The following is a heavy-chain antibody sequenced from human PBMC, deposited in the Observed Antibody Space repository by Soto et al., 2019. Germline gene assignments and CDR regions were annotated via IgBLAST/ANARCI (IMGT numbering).Heavy chain of an antibody. CDR2: IYYSGST. J-gene: IGHJ3*02. D-gene: IGHD3-3*01. Sequence: SETLSLTCTVSGGSISSSSYYWGWIRQPPGKGLEWIGSIYYSGSTYYNPSLKSRVTISVDTSKNQFSLKLSSVTAADTAVYYCARHQTYYDFWSGHPTPHAFDIWGQGTMVTVSS. CDR3: ARHQTYYDFWSGHPTPHAFDI. CDR1: GGSISSSSYY. V-gene: IGHV4-39*01.